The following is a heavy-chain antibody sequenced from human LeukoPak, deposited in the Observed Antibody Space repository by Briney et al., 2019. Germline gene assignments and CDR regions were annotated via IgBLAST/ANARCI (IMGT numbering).Heavy chain of an antibody. CDR3: ARRAVDNSYYYYMDV. D-gene: IGHD6-19*01. CDR2: MNPKSGNT. CDR1: GYSFIDYA. J-gene: IGHJ6*03. V-gene: IGHV1-8*03. Sequence: ASVKVSCKASGYSFIDYAMNWVRQVTGQGLEWMGWMNPKSGNTGYAQKFQGRVTITRNTSISTAYMEVSSLRYEDTAVYYCARRAVDNSYYYYMDVWGKGTTVTVSS.